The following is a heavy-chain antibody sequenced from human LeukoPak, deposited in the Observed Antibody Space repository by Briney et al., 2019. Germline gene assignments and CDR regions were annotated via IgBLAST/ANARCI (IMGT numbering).Heavy chain of an antibody. CDR3: AKREWGSYDFDY. D-gene: IGHD1-26*01. V-gene: IGHV3-23*01. Sequence: LSGGSLRLSCAASGFTFSSYAMSWVRQAPGKGLEWVSAISGSGGSTYYADSVKGRFTISRDNSKNTLYLQMNSLRAEDTAVYYCAKREWGSYDFDYWGQGTLVTVSS. J-gene: IGHJ4*02. CDR1: GFTFSSYA. CDR2: ISGSGGST.